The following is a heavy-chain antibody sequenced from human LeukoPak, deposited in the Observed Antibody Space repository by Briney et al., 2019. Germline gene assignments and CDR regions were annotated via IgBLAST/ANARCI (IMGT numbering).Heavy chain of an antibody. V-gene: IGHV3-30*03. CDR3: AREAAWGNWYFDL. Sequence: GGSLRLSCVASGFTFSSHGMHWVRQAPGKGLEWVAVIGNDRRAKRYAESVEGRFTLSRDNSKNIHFLEMNSPRDGDTATYYCAREAAWGNWYFDLWGRGTLVTVSS. CDR1: GFTFSSHG. CDR2: IGNDRRAK. J-gene: IGHJ2*01. D-gene: IGHD3-16*01.